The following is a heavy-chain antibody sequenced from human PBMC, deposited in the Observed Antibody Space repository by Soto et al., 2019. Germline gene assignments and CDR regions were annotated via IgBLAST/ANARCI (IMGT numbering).Heavy chain of an antibody. CDR1: GFTFSSYS. Sequence: GGSLRLSCAASGFTFSSYSMNWVRQAPGKGLEWVSSISSSSYIYYADSVKGRFTISRDNAKNSLYLQMNSLRAEDTAVYYCARDTRNTYYYDSSGPTAYYGMDVWGQGTTVTVPS. J-gene: IGHJ6*02. CDR2: ISSSSYI. CDR3: ARDTRNTYYYDSSGPTAYYGMDV. V-gene: IGHV3-21*01. D-gene: IGHD3-22*01.